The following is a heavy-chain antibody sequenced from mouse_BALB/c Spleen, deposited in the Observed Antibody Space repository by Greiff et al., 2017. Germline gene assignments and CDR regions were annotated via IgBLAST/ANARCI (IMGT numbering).Heavy chain of an antibody. D-gene: IGHD1-2*01. V-gene: IGHV1S81*02. J-gene: IGHJ2*01. Sequence: QGQLQQPGAELVKPGASVKLSCKASGYTFTSYWMHWVKQRPGQGLEWIGEINPSNGRTNYNEKFKGKATLTSDKSSSTAYMELSSLTSEDSAVYYCARDITLFDYWGQGTTLTVSS. CDR3: ARDITLFDY. CDR2: INPSNGRT. CDR1: GYTFTSYW.